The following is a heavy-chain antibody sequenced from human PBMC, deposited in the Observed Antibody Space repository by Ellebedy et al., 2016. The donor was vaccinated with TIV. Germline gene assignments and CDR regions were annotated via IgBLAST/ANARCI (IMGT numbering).Heavy chain of an antibody. J-gene: IGHJ4*02. D-gene: IGHD3-9*01. Sequence: AASVKVSCKASGYIFTSYDINWARQATGQGLEWMGWMNPNNGNTEYAQKFQGRVTMTRNTSISTAYMELSSLRSEDTAVYYCVRDPGSFEPHYYFDYWGQGTLVTVSS. CDR3: VRDPGSFEPHYYFDY. V-gene: IGHV1-8*01. CDR2: MNPNNGNT. CDR1: GYIFTSYD.